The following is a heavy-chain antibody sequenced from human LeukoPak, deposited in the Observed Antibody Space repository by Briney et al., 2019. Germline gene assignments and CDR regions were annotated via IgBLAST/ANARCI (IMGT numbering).Heavy chain of an antibody. CDR3: AKDPHNWGYYFDY. J-gene: IGHJ4*02. Sequence: PGGSLRLSCAASGFTVSSNYMSWVRQAPGKGLEWVSVIYSGGSTYYADSVKGRFTISRDNSKHTLYLQMNSLRAEDTAIYYCAKDPHNWGYYFDYWGQGTLVTVSS. V-gene: IGHV3-53*01. CDR1: GFTVSSNY. D-gene: IGHD7-27*01. CDR2: IYSGGST.